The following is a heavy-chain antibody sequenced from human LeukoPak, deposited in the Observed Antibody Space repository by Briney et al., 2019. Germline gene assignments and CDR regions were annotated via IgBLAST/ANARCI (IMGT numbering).Heavy chain of an antibody. V-gene: IGHV4-59*12. CDR2: IYYSGST. D-gene: IGHD3-3*01. CDR3: ARVMVAFTIFGVVTRAYFDY. J-gene: IGHJ4*02. CDR1: GGSISSYY. Sequence: PSETLSLTCTVSGGSISSYYWSWIRQPPGKGLEWIGYIYYSGSTNYNPSLKSRVTISVDTSKNQFSLKLSSVTAADTAVYYCARVMVAFTIFGVVTRAYFDYWGQGTLVTVSS.